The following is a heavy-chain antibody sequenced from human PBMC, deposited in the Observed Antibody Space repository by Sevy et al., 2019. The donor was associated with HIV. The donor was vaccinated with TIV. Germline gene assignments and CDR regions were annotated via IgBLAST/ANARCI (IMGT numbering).Heavy chain of an antibody. D-gene: IGHD5-18*01. J-gene: IGHJ4*02. CDR2: IYSGGST. Sequence: GGSLRLSCAASGFTVSSNYMSWVRQAPGKGLEWVSVIYSGGSTYYADSVKGRFTISRDNSKNTLYLQMNSLRAEDTAVYYCAREETAGPFDYWGQGTLVTVSS. CDR1: GFTVSSNY. CDR3: AREETAGPFDY. V-gene: IGHV3-53*01.